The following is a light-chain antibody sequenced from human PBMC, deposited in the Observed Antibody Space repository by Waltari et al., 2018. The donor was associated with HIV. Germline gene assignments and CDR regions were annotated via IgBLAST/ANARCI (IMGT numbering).Light chain of an antibody. V-gene: IGKV2-28*01. Sequence: DIELTQSPLSLPVTPGESASISCSSNQSLLQTNGFNYLDWYLQRPGQSPQLLIYLTFNRASGVPDRFSGSGSGTDFTLKISRVEAADVGVYYCMQALQSPPSFGGGTKVEIK. J-gene: IGKJ4*01. CDR3: MQALQSPPS. CDR2: LTF. CDR1: QSLLQTNGFNY.